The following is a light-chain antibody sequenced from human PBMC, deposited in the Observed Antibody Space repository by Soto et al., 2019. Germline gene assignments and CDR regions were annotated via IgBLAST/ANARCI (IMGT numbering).Light chain of an antibody. CDR3: LQYDKWPPRLT. CDR1: QNIGSN. CDR2: GAS. Sequence: VLTQPPATVSVSPGEGATLSCRASQNIGSNLAWYQQKSGQAPRLLIYGASNGATGVPAKFSGSGSGTEFTLTISSLQSEDFAVYYCLQYDKWPPRLTFGGGTKVEIK. J-gene: IGKJ4*01. V-gene: IGKV3-15*01.